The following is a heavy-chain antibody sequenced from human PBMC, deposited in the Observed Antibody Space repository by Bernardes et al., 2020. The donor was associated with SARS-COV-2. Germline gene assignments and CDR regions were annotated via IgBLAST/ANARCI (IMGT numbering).Heavy chain of an antibody. D-gene: IGHD4-17*01. CDR2: INSDSGDT. J-gene: IGHJ6*02. CDR1: GYTFANYG. V-gene: IGHV1-18*04. Sequence: ASVKVSCKASGYTFANYGINWVRQAPGQGLEWMGWINSDSGDTKYTQKFQGRVTMTTDTSTSTAYMELRSLKSDDTAVYYCARDDDFGEYYGMDVWGHGTTVTVSS. CDR3: ARDDDFGEYYGMDV.